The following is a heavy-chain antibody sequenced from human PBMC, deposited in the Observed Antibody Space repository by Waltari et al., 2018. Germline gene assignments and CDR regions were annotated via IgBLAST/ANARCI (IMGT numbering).Heavy chain of an antibody. Sequence: QVQLQQWGAGLLKPSETLSLTCAVSGGSFSGYYWSWIRQPPGKGLEWIGEINHSGSTNYNPSLKSRVTISVDTSKNQFSLKLSSVTAADTAVYYCARGRGYRNWGQGTLVTVSS. D-gene: IGHD5-18*01. CDR2: INHSGST. J-gene: IGHJ4*02. V-gene: IGHV4-34*01. CDR3: ARGRGYRN. CDR1: GGSFSGYY.